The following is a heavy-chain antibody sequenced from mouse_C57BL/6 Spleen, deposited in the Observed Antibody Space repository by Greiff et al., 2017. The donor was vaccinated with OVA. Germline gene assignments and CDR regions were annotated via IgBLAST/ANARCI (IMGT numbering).Heavy chain of an antibody. J-gene: IGHJ3*01. CDR2: ISYDGSN. Sequence: EVKLVESGPGLVKPSQSLSLTCSVTGYSITSGYYWNWIRQFPGNKLEWMGYISYDGSNNYNPSLKNRISITRDTSKNQFFLKLNSVTTEDTATYCCARDQGGYPFAYWGQGTLVTVSA. CDR1: GYSITSGYY. CDR3: ARDQGGYPFAY. V-gene: IGHV3-6*01. D-gene: IGHD2-2*01.